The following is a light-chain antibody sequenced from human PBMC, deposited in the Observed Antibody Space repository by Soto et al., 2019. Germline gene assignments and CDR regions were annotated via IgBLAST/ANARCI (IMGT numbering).Light chain of an antibody. CDR1: QSISIY. V-gene: IGKV1-39*01. Sequence: IRVTESPASLCPSLRGIFTITCRPSQSISIYLNWYQQKPGQAPKLLIYAASSLHSGVPSRFSGSGSGTDFTLTISSLQPGDFATYYCQQSYSTPLTFGGGTKVDIK. J-gene: IGKJ4*01. CDR3: QQSYSTPLT. CDR2: AAS.